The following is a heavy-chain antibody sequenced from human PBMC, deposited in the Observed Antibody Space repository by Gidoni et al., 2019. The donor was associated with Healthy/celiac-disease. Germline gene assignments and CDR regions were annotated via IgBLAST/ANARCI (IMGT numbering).Heavy chain of an antibody. CDR1: GFTFSSYW. Sequence: EVQLVESGGGLAQPGGSLRLSCAASGFTFSSYWMSWVRQAPGKGLEWVANIKQDGSEKYYVDSVKGRFTISRDNAKNSLYLQMNSLRAEDTAVYYCARAAGDSSGWYAVDYWGQGTLVTVSS. V-gene: IGHV3-7*01. D-gene: IGHD6-19*01. CDR2: IKQDGSEK. J-gene: IGHJ4*02. CDR3: ARAAGDSSGWYAVDY.